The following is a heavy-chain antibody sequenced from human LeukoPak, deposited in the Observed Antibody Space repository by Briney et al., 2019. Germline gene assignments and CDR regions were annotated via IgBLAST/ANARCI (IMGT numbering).Heavy chain of an antibody. J-gene: IGHJ3*02. CDR1: GFTFSTYS. V-gene: IGHV3-48*01. CDR2: ITTGIT. Sequence: GGSLRLSCAASGFTFSTYSMNWVRQAPGKGLEWVSYITTGITSYADSVKGRFTIFRDNAKNSLYLQMNSLRAEDTAVYYCVRDENYALDIWRQGTVVTVSS. CDR3: VRDENYALDI. D-gene: IGHD2/OR15-2a*01.